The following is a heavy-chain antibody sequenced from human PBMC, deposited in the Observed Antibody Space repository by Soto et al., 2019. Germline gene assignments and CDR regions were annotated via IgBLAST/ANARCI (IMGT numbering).Heavy chain of an antibody. D-gene: IGHD3-16*01. V-gene: IGHV3-9*01. J-gene: IGHJ3*02. CDR3: AKGGPCLRRAFDI. CDR2: ISWNSGSL. Sequence: GGSLRLACAASGFTFDDDAMHWVRQAQGKGVEWVSGISWNSGSLGYADSVKGRFTISSANAKNSLYLQMNSLRAEDTALYYCAKGGPCLRRAFDIWGQGTMVTVSS. CDR1: GFTFDDDA.